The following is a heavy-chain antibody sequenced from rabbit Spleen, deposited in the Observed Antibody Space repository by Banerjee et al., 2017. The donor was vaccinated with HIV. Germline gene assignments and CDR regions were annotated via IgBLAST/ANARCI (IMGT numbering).Heavy chain of an antibody. D-gene: IGHD1-1*01. CDR3: ARDTSSSFSSYGMDL. V-gene: IGHV1S40*01. J-gene: IGHJ6*01. CDR1: GVSFSFSSY. CDR2: IYPEDGRT. Sequence: QALEESGGDLVKPGASLTLTCTASGVSFSFSSYMCWVRQAPGKGLEWIACIYPEDGRTYYASWAKGRFTISKTSSTTVTLQMTSLTAADTATYFCARDTSSSFSSYGMDLWGQGTLVTVS.